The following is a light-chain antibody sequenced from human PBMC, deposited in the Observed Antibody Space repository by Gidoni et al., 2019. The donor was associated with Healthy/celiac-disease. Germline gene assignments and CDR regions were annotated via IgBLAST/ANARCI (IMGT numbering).Light chain of an antibody. J-gene: IGLJ3*02. Sequence: QSALTQPRSVSWSPGQSVTISCTGTSSDVGGYNYVSWYQQHPGKAPTLMIYDVSKRPSGVPDRFSGSKSGNTASLTISGLQAEDEADYYCCSYAGSSWVFGGGTKLTVL. CDR3: CSYAGSSWV. CDR1: SSDVGGYNY. CDR2: DVS. V-gene: IGLV2-11*01.